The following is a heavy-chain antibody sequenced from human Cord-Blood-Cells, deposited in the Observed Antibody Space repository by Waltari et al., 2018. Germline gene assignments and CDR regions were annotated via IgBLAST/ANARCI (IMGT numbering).Heavy chain of an antibody. Sequence: QVQLVQSGAEGKKPGSSVKVSCKASGGISRSYAGRWSRQAPGQGLEWMGGIIPIFGTANYAQKFQGRVTITADESTSTAYMELSSLRSEDTAVYYCARHNGSGSYYFDYWGQGTLVTVSS. D-gene: IGHD3-10*01. CDR3: ARHNGSGSYYFDY. CDR2: IIPIFGTA. J-gene: IGHJ4*02. CDR1: GGISRSYA. V-gene: IGHV1-69*01.